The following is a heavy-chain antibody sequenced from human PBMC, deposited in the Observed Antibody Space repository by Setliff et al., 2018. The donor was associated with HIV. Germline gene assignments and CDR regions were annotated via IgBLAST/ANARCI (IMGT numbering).Heavy chain of an antibody. V-gene: IGHV4-31*03. Sequence: SETLSLTCSVSGVSVGSGDYCWHWIRQHPEKALEWIGYIFHSGDTYYNPSLKSRISMSVDTSKNQFSLESTSLTAADTAVYYCATRPRIAARPFDYWGQGMLVTVSS. CDR2: IFHSGDT. CDR3: ATRPRIAARPFDY. CDR1: GVSVGSGDYC. D-gene: IGHD6-6*01. J-gene: IGHJ4*02.